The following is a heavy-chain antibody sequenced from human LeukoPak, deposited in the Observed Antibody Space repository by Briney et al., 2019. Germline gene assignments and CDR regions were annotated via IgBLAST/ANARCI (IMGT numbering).Heavy chain of an antibody. CDR1: GFTFSSCA. J-gene: IGHJ4*02. V-gene: IGHV3-30*04. CDR3: ARVKDCSSTSCYNFDY. CDR2: ISYDGSNK. Sequence: PGRSLRLSCAASGFTFSSCAMHWVRQAPGKGLEWVAVISYDGSNKYYADSVKGRFTISRDNSKNTLYLQMNSLRAEDTAVYYCARVKDCSSTSCYNFDYWGQGTLVTVSS. D-gene: IGHD2-2*01.